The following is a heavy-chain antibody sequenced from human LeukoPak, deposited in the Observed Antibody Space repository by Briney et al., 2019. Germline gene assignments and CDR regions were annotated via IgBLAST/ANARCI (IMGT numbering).Heavy chain of an antibody. D-gene: IGHD3-10*01. CDR3: AKEPIGSYYPLIGYFEY. CDR1: GFTFSSSA. V-gene: IGHV3-23*01. Sequence: GGSLRLSCAASGFTFSSSAMSWVRQAPGKGLEWVLGISGSGGYTYYADSVKGRFTISRENSKNSLYLQMNSLRAEDTAVYYCAKEPIGSYYPLIGYFEYWGQGSLFIVSS. J-gene: IGHJ4*02. CDR2: ISGSGGYT.